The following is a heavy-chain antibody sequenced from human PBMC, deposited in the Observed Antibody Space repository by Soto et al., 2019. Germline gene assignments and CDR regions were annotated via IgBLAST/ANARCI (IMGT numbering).Heavy chain of an antibody. Sequence: PGGSLRLSCATSGFTFSSYAMSWVRQAPGKGLEWVSAISGSGGSTYYADSVKGRFTISRDNSKNTLYLQMNSLRAEDTAVYYCANSLPTVTTVSCGYCGNKTSQPRGPVVRKYFDYWGQGTLVTVSS. CDR1: GFTFSSYA. J-gene: IGHJ4*02. CDR2: ISGSGGST. D-gene: IGHD4-17*01. CDR3: ANSLPTVTTVSCGYCGNKTSQPRGPVVRKYFDY. V-gene: IGHV3-23*01.